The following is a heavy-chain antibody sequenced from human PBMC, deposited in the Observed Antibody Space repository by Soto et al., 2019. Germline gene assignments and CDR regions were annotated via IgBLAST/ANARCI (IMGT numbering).Heavy chain of an antibody. V-gene: IGHV1-8*01. CDR1: GYTFTSYD. Sequence: QVQLVQSGADVKKPGASVMVSCNASGYTFTSYDINWVRQATGQGLEWMGWMNPNSGNTGYAQKFQGRVTMSKNTAISTAYMELSTLRSEDTAVYYCARERTGTTSMDVWGQGTTVTVSS. J-gene: IGHJ6*02. CDR3: ARERTGTTSMDV. CDR2: MNPNSGNT. D-gene: IGHD1-1*01.